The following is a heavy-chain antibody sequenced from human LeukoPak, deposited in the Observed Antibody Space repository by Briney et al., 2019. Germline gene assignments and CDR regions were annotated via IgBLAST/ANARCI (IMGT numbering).Heavy chain of an antibody. Sequence: GASVKVSCKTSGYTFADYFIHWVRQAPGQGLEWMGRINPNSGGTEYEQKFQGRVTMTRDTSISTAYVEVNRLISDDTAIYYCARDVSSTSNWELDYWGQGTLVTVSS. CDR1: GYTFADYF. J-gene: IGHJ4*02. D-gene: IGHD1-26*01. CDR3: ARDVSSTSNWELDY. CDR2: INPNSGGT. V-gene: IGHV1-2*06.